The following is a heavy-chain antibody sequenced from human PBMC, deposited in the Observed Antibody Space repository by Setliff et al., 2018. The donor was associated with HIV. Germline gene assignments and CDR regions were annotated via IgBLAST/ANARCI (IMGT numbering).Heavy chain of an antibody. CDR3: ASLFRLSGFWISFLPDY. J-gene: IGHJ4*02. V-gene: IGHV4-61*09. CDR2: IYTSGST. Sequence: PSETLSLTCNVSGVSVSSGYYYWSWVRQPAGKGLEWIGHIYTSGSTNYNPSLTSRVTISLQTSKNQFFLNMQSVAAADTAVYWCASLFRLSGFWISFLPDYWGQGILVTVSS. D-gene: IGHD3-3*01. CDR1: GVSVSSGYYY.